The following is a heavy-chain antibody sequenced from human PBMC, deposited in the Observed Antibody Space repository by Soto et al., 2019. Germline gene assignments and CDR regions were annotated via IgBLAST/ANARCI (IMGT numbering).Heavy chain of an antibody. D-gene: IGHD2-21*01. CDR1: GVTFSSET. CDR2: IIPLFGTA. V-gene: IGHV1-69*01. J-gene: IGHJ4*02. CDR3: ATELGDNPASPFDS. Sequence: QVQLVQSGAEVMKPGSSVKVSCKASGVTFSSETISWVLQAPGQGLEWVGGIIPLFGTANYAQKFQGRVTITADESTSTLYIELSSLRSDDTAVYYCATELGDNPASPFDSWGQGTLVTVSS.